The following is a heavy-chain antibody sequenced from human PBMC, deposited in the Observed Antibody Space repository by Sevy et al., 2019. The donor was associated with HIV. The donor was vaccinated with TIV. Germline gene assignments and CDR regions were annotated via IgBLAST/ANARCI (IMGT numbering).Heavy chain of an antibody. J-gene: IGHJ4*02. CDR2: ISNSGTTI. CDR1: GFSFSSYE. V-gene: IGHV3-48*03. Sequence: GGSLRLSCAASGFSFSSYEMNWVRQAPGKGLEWVSYISNSGTTISYSDSVRGRFTMSRDNARNLLYLQMNSLRAEDTAVYFCARDLPPSATTVPHFDCWGQGTLVTVSS. CDR3: ARDLPPSATTVPHFDC. D-gene: IGHD4-17*01.